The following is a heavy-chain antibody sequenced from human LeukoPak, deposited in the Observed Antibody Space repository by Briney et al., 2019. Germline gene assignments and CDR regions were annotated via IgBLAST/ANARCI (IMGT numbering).Heavy chain of an antibody. CDR2: ISSSSSTI. V-gene: IGHV3-48*02. J-gene: IGHJ6*02. D-gene: IGHD2-2*02. Sequence: GGSLSHSYTPCWLTFLFYRMMCPRQAPGKGLEWVSYISSSSSTIYYADTVKGRFTISRDNAKNSLYLQMNSLRDEDRAVHYWASDTVEDYTGYQNYSYYGIDAWGQGTTVTVSS. CDR3: ASDTVEDYTGYQNYSYYGIDA. CDR1: WLTFLFYR.